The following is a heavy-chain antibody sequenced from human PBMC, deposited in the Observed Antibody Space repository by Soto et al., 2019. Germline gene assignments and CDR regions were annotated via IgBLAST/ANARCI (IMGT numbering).Heavy chain of an antibody. J-gene: IGHJ5*02. D-gene: IGHD3-22*01. CDR2: ISAYNGNT. Sequence: GASVKVSCKASGYTFTSYGISWVRQAPGQGLEWMGWISAYNGNTNYAQKLQGRVTMTTDTSTSTAYMELRSLRSDDTAVYYCARVVVVAFSGSHWFDPWGQGTLVTVSS. V-gene: IGHV1-18*01. CDR1: GYTFTSYG. CDR3: ARVVVVAFSGSHWFDP.